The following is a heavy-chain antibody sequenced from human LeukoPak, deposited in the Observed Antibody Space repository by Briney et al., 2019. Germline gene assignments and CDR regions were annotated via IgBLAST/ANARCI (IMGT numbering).Heavy chain of an antibody. V-gene: IGHV3-30*18. J-gene: IGHJ6*02. D-gene: IGHD1-1*01. CDR2: ISYDGNNK. Sequence: PGGSLRLSCAASGFTFSSYGMHWVRQAPGKGLEWVAVISYDGNNKYSADSVKGRFTISRDNSMTTLYLQMNSLRAEDTAVYYCAKDGSDYYYYGMDVWGQGTTVTVSS. CDR1: GFTFSSYG. CDR3: AKDGSDYYYYGMDV.